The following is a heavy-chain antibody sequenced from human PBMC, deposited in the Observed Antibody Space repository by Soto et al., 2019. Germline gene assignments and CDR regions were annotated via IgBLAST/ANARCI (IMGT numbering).Heavy chain of an antibody. Sequence: GGSLRLSCAASGFTFSNYAMSWVRQAPGKGLEWVSSISGSGGSTYYADSVKGRFTISRDNSKNTLYLQMNSLRAEDTAVYYCAKDRPSQLYGMDVWGQGTTVTVSS. V-gene: IGHV3-23*01. CDR2: ISGSGGST. CDR1: GFTFSNYA. J-gene: IGHJ6*02. D-gene: IGHD2-2*01. CDR3: AKDRPSQLYGMDV.